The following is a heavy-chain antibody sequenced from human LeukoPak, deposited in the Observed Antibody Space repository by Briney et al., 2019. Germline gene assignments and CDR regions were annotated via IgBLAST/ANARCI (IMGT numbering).Heavy chain of an antibody. CDR1: GGSFSGYY. CDR2: INHSGST. V-gene: IGHV4-34*01. Sequence: SETLSLTCAVYGGSFSGYYWSWIRQPPAKGLEWIGEINHSGSTNYNPSLKSRVTISVDTSKNQFSLKLSSVTAADTAVYYCARVKGLGYCSSTSCYAYYYYYMDVWGKGTTVTVSS. J-gene: IGHJ6*03. D-gene: IGHD2-2*01. CDR3: ARVKGLGYCSSTSCYAYYYYYMDV.